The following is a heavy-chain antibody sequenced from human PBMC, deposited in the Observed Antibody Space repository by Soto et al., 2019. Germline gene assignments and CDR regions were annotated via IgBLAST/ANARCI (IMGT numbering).Heavy chain of an antibody. Sequence: QVQLVQSGAEVKKPGASVKVSCKASGGTFSSYTISWVRQAPGQGLEWMGRIIPILGIANYAQKFQGRVTITADKSTSTADMELSSLRSEDTAVYYCARSPPDAAPYNPVMDVWGKGTTVTVSS. CDR1: GGTFSSYT. CDR2: IIPILGIA. D-gene: IGHD1-1*01. V-gene: IGHV1-69*02. CDR3: ARSPPDAAPYNPVMDV. J-gene: IGHJ6*04.